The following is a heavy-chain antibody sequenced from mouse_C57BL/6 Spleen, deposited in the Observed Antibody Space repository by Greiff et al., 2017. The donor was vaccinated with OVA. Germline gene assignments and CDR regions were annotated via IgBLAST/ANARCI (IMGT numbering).Heavy chain of an antibody. J-gene: IGHJ4*01. CDR3: ARPTVVAGGDAMDY. D-gene: IGHD1-1*01. Sequence: QVQLQQSGAELVRPGTSVKVSCKASGYAFTNYLIEWVKQRPGQGLEWIGVINPGSGGTNYNEKFKGKATLTADKSSSTAYMQLSSLTSEDSAVYFCARPTVVAGGDAMDYWGQGTSVTVSS. CDR1: GYAFTNYL. CDR2: INPGSGGT. V-gene: IGHV1-54*01.